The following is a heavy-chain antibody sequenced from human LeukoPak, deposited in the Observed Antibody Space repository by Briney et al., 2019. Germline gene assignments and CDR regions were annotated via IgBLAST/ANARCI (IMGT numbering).Heavy chain of an antibody. V-gene: IGHV1-69*06. D-gene: IGHD6-13*01. J-gene: IGHJ4*02. CDR2: IIPIFGTA. CDR3: ARVLSGYSSSWYDY. CDR1: GGTFSTYG. Sequence: SVKVSCKASGGTFSTYGISWVRQAPGQGLEWMGGIIPIFGTANYAQKFQGRVTITADKSTSTAYMELSSLRSEDTAVYYCARVLSGYSSSWYDYWGQGTLVTVSS.